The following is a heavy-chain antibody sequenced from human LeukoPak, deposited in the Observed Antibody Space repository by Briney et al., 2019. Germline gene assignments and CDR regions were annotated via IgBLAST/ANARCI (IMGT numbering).Heavy chain of an antibody. CDR3: TRDWRYSSSWFDY. V-gene: IGHV3-21*01. CDR2: ISSSSSYT. D-gene: IGHD6-13*01. CDR1: GFTFSSYS. Sequence: GGSLRLFCAASGFTFSSYSMNWVRQAPGKGLEWVSSISSSSSYTYYADSVKGRFTISRDNAKNSLYLQMNSLRAEDTAVYYCTRDWRYSSSWFDYWGQGTLVTVSS. J-gene: IGHJ4*02.